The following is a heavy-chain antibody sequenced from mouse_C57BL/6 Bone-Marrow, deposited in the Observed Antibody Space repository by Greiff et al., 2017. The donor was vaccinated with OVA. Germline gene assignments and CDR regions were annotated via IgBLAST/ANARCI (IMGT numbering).Heavy chain of an antibody. V-gene: IGHV1-80*01. D-gene: IGHD1-1*01. CDR3: ASITTVVDHWYCDV. Sequence: QVQLQQSGAELVKPGASVKISCKASGYAFSSYWMNWVKQRPGKGLEWIGQIYPGDGDTNYNGKFKGKATLTADKSSSTAYMQLSSLTSEDSAVYFGASITTVVDHWYCDVWGTGTTVTVSS. CDR1: GYAFSSYW. CDR2: IYPGDGDT. J-gene: IGHJ1*03.